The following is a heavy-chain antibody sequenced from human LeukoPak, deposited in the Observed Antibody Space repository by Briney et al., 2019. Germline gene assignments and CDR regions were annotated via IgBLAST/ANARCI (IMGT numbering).Heavy chain of an antibody. CDR3: ARVEKFYDYFSERYRPGHCQH. Sequence: SETLSLTCTVSGGSISSYYWSWIRQPPGKGLEWIGYIYYSGSTNYNPSLKSRVTISVDTSENQFSLNLGAVTAADTAVYYCARVEKFYDYFSERYRPGHCQHWGLGTLVIVSS. D-gene: IGHD3-16*02. J-gene: IGHJ1*01. CDR1: GGSISSYY. V-gene: IGHV4-59*08. CDR2: IYYSGST.